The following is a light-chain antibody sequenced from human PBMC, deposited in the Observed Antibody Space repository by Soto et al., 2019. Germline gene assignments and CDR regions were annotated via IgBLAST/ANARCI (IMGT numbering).Light chain of an antibody. CDR3: QHYNNLWG. Sequence: EIVMTQSPATLSVSPGERVTLSCRASQSVSTNLAWYQQKPGQAPRPLIYVASTRATGVPERFSGSGSGTEFTLTIISIQSEDFAVYYCQHYNNLWGFGGGPRWRSN. J-gene: IGKJ4*01. CDR1: QSVSTN. CDR2: VAS. V-gene: IGKV3-15*01.